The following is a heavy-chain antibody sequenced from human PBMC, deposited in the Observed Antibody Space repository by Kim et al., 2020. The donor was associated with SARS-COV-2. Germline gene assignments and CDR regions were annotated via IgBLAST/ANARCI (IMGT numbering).Heavy chain of an antibody. CDR2: IYSGGST. J-gene: IGHJ6*03. Sequence: GGSLRLSCAASGFTVSSNYMSWVRQAPGKGLEWVSVIYSGGSTYYADSVKGRFTISRDNSKNTLYLQMNSLRAEDTAVYYCARDIASDLAAAGIGYYYYMDVWGKGTTVTVSS. V-gene: IGHV3-53*01. CDR3: ARDIASDLAAAGIGYYYYMDV. D-gene: IGHD6-13*01. CDR1: GFTVSSNY.